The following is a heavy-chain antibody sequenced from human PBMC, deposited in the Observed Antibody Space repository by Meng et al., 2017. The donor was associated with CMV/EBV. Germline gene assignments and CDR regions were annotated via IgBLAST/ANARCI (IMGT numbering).Heavy chain of an antibody. CDR3: AKDPRLGYCSGGSCSGGWFDP. Sequence: SSLGWVRQAPGKGLEWVSAISGRGGSTYYADSVKGRFTISRDNSKNTLYLQMNSLRAEDTAVYYCAKDPRLGYCSGGSCSGGWFDPWGQGTLVTVSS. V-gene: IGHV3-23*01. CDR1: SS. D-gene: IGHD2-15*01. J-gene: IGHJ5*02. CDR2: ISGRGGST.